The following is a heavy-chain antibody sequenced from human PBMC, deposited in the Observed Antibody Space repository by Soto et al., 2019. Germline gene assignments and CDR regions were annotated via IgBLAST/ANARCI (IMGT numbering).Heavy chain of an antibody. V-gene: IGHV1-18*01. CDR1: GYTFTASG. Sequence: QVQLVQSGPEVQKPGPSLKVSCKASGYTFTASGISWVRQAPGQGLEWMGWTSIYNGHTEYSPKFLGRVVMTTYTAAETAYLELKSLRPDDAALYYCARWDDYGASDQYHFDQWGQGTLVTVAS. J-gene: IGHJ4*02. CDR3: ARWDDYGASDQYHFDQ. CDR2: TSIYNGHT. D-gene: IGHD4-17*01.